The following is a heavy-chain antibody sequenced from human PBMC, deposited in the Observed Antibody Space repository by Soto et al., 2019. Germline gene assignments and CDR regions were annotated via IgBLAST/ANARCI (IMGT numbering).Heavy chain of an antibody. J-gene: IGHJ2*01. CDR2: IYFSGST. CDR1: GGSISSYY. D-gene: IGHD4-17*01. V-gene: IGHV4-59*01. Sequence: QVQLQESGPGLVKPSETLSLTCTVSGGSISSYYWSWIRQPPGKGLGWIGYIYFSGSTNYNPALKSRVTISVDTSKNQFSLTLSSISAADTAVYYCARRCTVTNYRYFDLWGRGTLVTVSS. CDR3: ARRCTVTNYRYFDL.